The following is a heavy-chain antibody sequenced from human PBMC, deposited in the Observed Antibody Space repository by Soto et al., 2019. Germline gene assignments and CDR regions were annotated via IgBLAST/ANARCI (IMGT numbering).Heavy chain of an antibody. CDR3: ARGLDNWNWFDP. Sequence: GGSLRLSCAASGFTFSSYEMNWVRQAPGKGLEWVSYISSSGSTIYYADSVKGRFTISRDNAKNSLYLQMNSLRAEDTAVYYCARGLDNWNWFDPWGQGTLVTVSS. CDR2: ISSSGSTI. D-gene: IGHD1-20*01. V-gene: IGHV3-48*03. J-gene: IGHJ5*02. CDR1: GFTFSSYE.